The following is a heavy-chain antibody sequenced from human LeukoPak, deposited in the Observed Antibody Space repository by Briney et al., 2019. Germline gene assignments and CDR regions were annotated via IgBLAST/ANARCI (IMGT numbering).Heavy chain of an antibody. J-gene: IGHJ6*02. Sequence: PETLSLTCAVYGGSFSGYYWSWIRQPPGKGLEWIGEINHSGSTNYNPSLKSRVTISVDTSKNQFSLKLSSVTAADTAVYCCARKAPYCSGGSCYFHYYGMDVWGQGTTVTVSS. D-gene: IGHD2-15*01. CDR3: ARKAPYCSGGSCYFHYYGMDV. CDR1: GGSFSGYY. V-gene: IGHV4-34*01. CDR2: INHSGST.